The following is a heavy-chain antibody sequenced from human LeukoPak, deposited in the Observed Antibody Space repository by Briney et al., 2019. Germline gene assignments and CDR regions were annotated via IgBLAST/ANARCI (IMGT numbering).Heavy chain of an antibody. CDR2: IKYDGSEK. D-gene: IGHD2-15*01. CDR3: AKDCSGGSCYDY. CDR1: GFTFSDYY. Sequence: GGSLRLSCAASGFTFSDYYMDWVRQAPGKGLEWVANIKYDGSEKYYVDSVRGRFTISRDNAKNSLYLQMNSLTPEDTAVYFCAKDCSGGSCYDYRGQGTLVTVSS. V-gene: IGHV3-7*04. J-gene: IGHJ4*02.